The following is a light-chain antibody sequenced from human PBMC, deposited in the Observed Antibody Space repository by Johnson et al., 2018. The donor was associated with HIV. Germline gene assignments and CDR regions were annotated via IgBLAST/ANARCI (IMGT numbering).Light chain of an antibody. CDR3: GTWDSSLSAGV. CDR2: ENN. V-gene: IGLV1-51*02. Sequence: QPVLTQPPSVSAAPGQKVTISCSGSSSNIVNNYVSWYQQLPGTAPKLLIYENNKRPSGIPDQFSGSKSGTSATLGITGLQTGDEADYYCGTWDSSLSAGVFGTGTKVTVL. J-gene: IGLJ1*01. CDR1: SSNIVNNY.